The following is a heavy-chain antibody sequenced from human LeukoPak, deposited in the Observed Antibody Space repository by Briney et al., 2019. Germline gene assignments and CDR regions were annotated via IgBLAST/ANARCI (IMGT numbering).Heavy chain of an antibody. CDR3: ARTQLPAVFDY. V-gene: IGHV3-30-3*01. CDR2: ISYDGSNK. Sequence: GGSLRLSCAASGFTFSSYAMHWVRQAPGKGLEWVAVISYDGSNKYYADSVKGRFTISRDNSKNTLYLQMNSLRSDDTAVYYCARTQLPAVFDYWGQGTRVTVSS. D-gene: IGHD2-2*01. J-gene: IGHJ4*02. CDR1: GFTFSSYA.